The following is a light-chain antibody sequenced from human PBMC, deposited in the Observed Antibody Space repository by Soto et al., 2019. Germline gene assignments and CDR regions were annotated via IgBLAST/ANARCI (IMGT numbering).Light chain of an antibody. Sequence: EIVMTQSPATLSLSQGDRATLSCRAIQSVRSHLAWFQQKPGQPPRLLIFGESTRATGVPARFSGSGSGTEFTLIISSLQSEDFAVYFCQQYNNWPLTFGGGTKVDIK. CDR3: QQYNNWPLT. CDR1: QSVRSH. CDR2: GES. J-gene: IGKJ4*01. V-gene: IGKV3-15*01.